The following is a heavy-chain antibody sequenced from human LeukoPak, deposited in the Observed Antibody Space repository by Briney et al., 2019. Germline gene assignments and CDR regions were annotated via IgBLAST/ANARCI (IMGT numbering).Heavy chain of an antibody. D-gene: IGHD5-24*01. J-gene: IGHJ3*02. CDR3: ARHFDRDGYKSNAFDI. CDR1: GGSFSSSSHY. CDR2: MHYSGST. Sequence: SETLSLTCTVSGGSFSSSSHYWGWVRQPPGKGLEWIGSMHYSGSTYYNASLRSRVTISVDTSRDQFSLKLSSVTAADTAVYYCARHFDRDGYKSNAFDIWGQGTMVTVSS. V-gene: IGHV4-39*01.